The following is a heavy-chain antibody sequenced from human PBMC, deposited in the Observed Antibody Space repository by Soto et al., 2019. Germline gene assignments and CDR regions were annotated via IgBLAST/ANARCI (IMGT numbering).Heavy chain of an antibody. CDR3: ARPARITMVRGLRLFDAFDI. CDR2: IYPGDPDA. CDR1: GYSFTSHW. V-gene: IGHV5-51*01. J-gene: IGHJ3*02. Sequence: SLKISCKGSGYSFTSHWIGWVRQMPGKGLEWMGIIYPGDPDARYSPSFQGQVTISADKSISTAYLQWSSLKASDTAMYYCARPARITMVRGLRLFDAFDIWGQGTMVTVSS. D-gene: IGHD3-10*01.